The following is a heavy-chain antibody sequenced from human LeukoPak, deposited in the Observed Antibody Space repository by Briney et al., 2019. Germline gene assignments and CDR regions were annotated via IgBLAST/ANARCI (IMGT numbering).Heavy chain of an antibody. V-gene: IGHV3-74*01. Sequence: GGSLRLSCVASRFTFSNYWMHWVRRAPGKGLVWVSRINTDGSNANYADSVKGRFTISRDNAKNTLYLQMNSLRAEDTALYYCARNRNGSFDYWGQGTLVTVSS. D-gene: IGHD6-25*01. CDR2: INTDGSNA. CDR3: ARNRNGSFDY. J-gene: IGHJ4*02. CDR1: RFTFSNYW.